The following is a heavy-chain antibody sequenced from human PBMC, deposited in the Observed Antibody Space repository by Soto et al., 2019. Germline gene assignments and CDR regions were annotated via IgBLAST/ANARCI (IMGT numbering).Heavy chain of an antibody. D-gene: IGHD6-13*01. CDR3: AKRPDAEYSSTWYSMDY. CDR1: GFNFKNYA. Sequence: GGSLRLSCAASGFNFKNYAMHWVRQAPGKGLEWVAVITYDGGNKYYADSLRGRFTISRDNSKNTLFLQMDSLRAEDTAVYYCAKRPDAEYSSTWYSMDYWGQGTLVTGSS. J-gene: IGHJ4*02. CDR2: ITYDGGNK. V-gene: IGHV3-30*18.